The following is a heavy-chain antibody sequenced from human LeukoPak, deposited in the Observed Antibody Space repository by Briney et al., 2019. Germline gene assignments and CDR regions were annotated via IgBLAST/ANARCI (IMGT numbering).Heavy chain of an antibody. Sequence: SETLSLTCTVSGGSISSYYWSWIRQPPGKGLEWIGYIYYSGSTNYNPSLKSRVTISVDTSKNQFSLKLSSVTAADTAVYYCTTSKSYGGSSDCWGQGTLVTVSS. CDR3: TTSKSYGGSSDC. CDR1: GGSISSYY. CDR2: IYYSGST. J-gene: IGHJ4*02. V-gene: IGHV4-59*01. D-gene: IGHD1-26*01.